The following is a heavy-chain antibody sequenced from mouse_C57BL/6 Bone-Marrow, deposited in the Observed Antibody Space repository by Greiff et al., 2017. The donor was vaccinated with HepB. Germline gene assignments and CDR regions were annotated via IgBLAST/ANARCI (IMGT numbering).Heavy chain of an antibody. V-gene: IGHV14-4*01. J-gene: IGHJ4*01. CDR3: TTVITTVVAEGAMDY. CDR1: GFNIKDDY. D-gene: IGHD1-1*01. CDR2: IDPENGDT. Sequence: VQLQQSGAELVRPGASVKLSCTASGFNIKDDYKHWVKQRPEQGLEWIGWIDPENGDTEYASKFQGKATITADTSSNTAYLQLSSLTSEDTAVYYCTTVITTVVAEGAMDYWGQGTSVTVSS.